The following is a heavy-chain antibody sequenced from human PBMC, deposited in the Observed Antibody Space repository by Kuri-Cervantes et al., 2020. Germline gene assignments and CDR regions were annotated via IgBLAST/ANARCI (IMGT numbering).Heavy chain of an antibody. CDR1: GGSISSSSYY. Sequence: SETLSLTCTVSGGSISSSSYYWGWIRQPPGKGLEWIGSIYYSGSTYYNPSLKSRVTISVDTSKNQFSLKLSSVTAADTAVYYCARPRRSSGSAFDIWDQGTMVTVSS. CDR2: IYYSGST. V-gene: IGHV4-39*01. CDR3: ARPRRSSGSAFDI. J-gene: IGHJ3*02. D-gene: IGHD3-22*01.